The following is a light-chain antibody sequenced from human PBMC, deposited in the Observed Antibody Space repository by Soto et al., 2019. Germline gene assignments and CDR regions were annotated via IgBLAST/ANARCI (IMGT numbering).Light chain of an antibody. V-gene: IGLV2-11*01. Sequence: ALAQPRSVSGSPGQSVTISCTGTSSDVGGYNYVSWYQEQPGKAPKLMIYDVSKRPSGVPDRFSGSKSGNTASLTISGLQAEDEADYYCCSYAGSSTYVFGTGTKVTVL. CDR2: DVS. CDR3: CSYAGSSTYV. CDR1: SSDVGGYNY. J-gene: IGLJ1*01.